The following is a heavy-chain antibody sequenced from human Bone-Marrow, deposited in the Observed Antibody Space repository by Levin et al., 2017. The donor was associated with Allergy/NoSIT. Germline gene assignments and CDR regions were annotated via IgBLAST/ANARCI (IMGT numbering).Heavy chain of an antibody. Sequence: GESLKISCKASGYTFTSYAMNWVRQAPGQGLEWMGWINTNTGNPTYAQGFTGRFVFSLDTSVSTAYLQISSLKAEDTAVYYCARDPQAFDIWGQGTMVTVSS. CDR1: GYTFTSYA. V-gene: IGHV7-4-1*02. J-gene: IGHJ3*02. CDR3: ARDPQAFDI. CDR2: INTNTGNP.